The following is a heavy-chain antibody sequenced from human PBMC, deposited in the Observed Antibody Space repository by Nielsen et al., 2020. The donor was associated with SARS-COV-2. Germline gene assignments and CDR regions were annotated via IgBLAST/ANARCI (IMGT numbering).Heavy chain of an antibody. V-gene: IGHV5-51*01. CDR3: ARVGYCRGTDCYRFFDN. J-gene: IGHJ4*02. Sequence: GESLKISCKGSGYSFTSYWIGWVRQMPGKGLEWMGIVYPGDSDTRYSPSFQGQISISAAKSISTAYLQWSSLKASDTAMYYCARVGYCRGTDCYRFFDNWGQGTLVTVSS. CDR1: GYSFTSYW. CDR2: VYPGDSDT. D-gene: IGHD2-2*01.